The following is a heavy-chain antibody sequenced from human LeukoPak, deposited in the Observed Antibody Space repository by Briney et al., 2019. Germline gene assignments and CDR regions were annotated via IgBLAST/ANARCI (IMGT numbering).Heavy chain of an antibody. Sequence: GASVKVSCKASGGTFSSYAISWVRQAPGQGLEWMGRIIPILGIANYTQKFQGRVTITADKSTSTAYMELSSLRSEDTAVYYCARVSTVTTSWYFDLWGRGTLVTVSS. D-gene: IGHD4-17*01. CDR3: ARVSTVTTSWYFDL. CDR2: IIPILGIA. J-gene: IGHJ2*01. V-gene: IGHV1-69*04. CDR1: GGTFSSYA.